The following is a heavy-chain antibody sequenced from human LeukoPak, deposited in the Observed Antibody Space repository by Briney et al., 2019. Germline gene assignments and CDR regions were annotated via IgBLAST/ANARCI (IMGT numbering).Heavy chain of an antibody. J-gene: IGHJ4*02. D-gene: IGHD6-13*01. CDR3: ARGSIRWYSSSWYYFDY. CDR1: GFTVSSNY. Sequence: QTGGSLRLSCAASGFTVSSNYMSWVRQAPGKGLEWVSVIYSGGSTYYADSVKGRFTISRDNSKNTLYLQMNSLRAEDTAVYYCARGSIRWYSSSWYYFDYWGQGTLVTVSS. CDR2: IYSGGST. V-gene: IGHV3-66*01.